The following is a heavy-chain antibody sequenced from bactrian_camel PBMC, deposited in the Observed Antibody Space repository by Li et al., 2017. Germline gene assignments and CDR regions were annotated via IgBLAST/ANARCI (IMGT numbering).Heavy chain of an antibody. CDR1: GFRFSMYD. D-gene: IGHD5*01. J-gene: IGHJ4*01. Sequence: VQLVESGGGLVQPGGSLRLSCVASGFRFSMYDMNWIRQAPGKGLEWVSVISSGGGSLEYADSVRGRFTSSQDNAKKTAFLQMNSLKPEDTAMYICNLNCRTWTGLRVYWGQGTQVTVS. V-gene: IGHV3S40*01. CDR2: ISSGGGSL. CDR3: NLNCRTWTGLRVY.